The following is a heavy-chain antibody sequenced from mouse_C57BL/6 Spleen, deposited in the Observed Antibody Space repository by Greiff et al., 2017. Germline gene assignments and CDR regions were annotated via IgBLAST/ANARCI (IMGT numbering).Heavy chain of an antibody. J-gene: IGHJ3*01. V-gene: IGHV1-53*01. CDR2: INPSNGGT. CDR3: ARSDYDDYDLCAY. CDR1: GYTFTSYW. D-gene: IGHD2-4*01. Sequence: VQLQQPGTELVKPGASVKLSCKASGYTFTSYWMHWVKQRPGQGLEWIGNINPSNGGTNYNEKFKSKATLTVDKSSSTAYMQLSSLTSEDSAVYYCARSDYDDYDLCAYWGQGTLVTVSA.